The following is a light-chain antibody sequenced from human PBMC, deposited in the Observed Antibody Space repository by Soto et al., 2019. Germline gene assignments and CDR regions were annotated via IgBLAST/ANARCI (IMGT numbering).Light chain of an antibody. V-gene: IGKV3D-20*01. CDR2: DAS. CDR1: QSVSSNY. CDR3: QQYGSSPWT. Sequence: EIVLPQSPATLSLSPGASAALSCGASQSVSSNYLAWYQQKPGLAPRLLIYDASRRATGIPDRFSGSGSGADFILSISRLEPEEFAVYYCQQYGSSPWTVGQGTKVDIK. J-gene: IGKJ1*01.